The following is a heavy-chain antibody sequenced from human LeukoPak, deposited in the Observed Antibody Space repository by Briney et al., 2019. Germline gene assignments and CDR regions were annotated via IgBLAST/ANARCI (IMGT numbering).Heavy chain of an antibody. CDR2: IYYSGST. J-gene: IGHJ4*02. V-gene: IGHV4-39*01. CDR3: ARHIVDAYDFWSGYYTPPYYFDY. CDR1: GGSISSSSYY. D-gene: IGHD3-3*01. Sequence: SETLSLTCTVSGGSISSSSYYWGWIRQPPGKGLEWIGSIYYSGSTYYNPSLKSRVTISVDTSKNQCSLKLSSVTAADTAVYYCARHIVDAYDFWSGYYTPPYYFDYWGQGTLVTVSS.